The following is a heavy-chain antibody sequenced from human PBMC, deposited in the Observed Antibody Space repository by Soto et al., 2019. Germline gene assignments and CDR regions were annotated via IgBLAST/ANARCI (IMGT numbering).Heavy chain of an antibody. J-gene: IGHJ4*02. Sequence: PSETLSLTCTVSGGSISRGGYYWNWIRQHPGKGLEWIGYIYYSGSTYYNPSLKSRVTISVDTSKNQFSLKLSSVTAADTAVYYCARIGGPIDYWGQGTLVTVSS. V-gene: IGHV4-31*03. CDR1: GGSISRGGYY. CDR3: ARIGGPIDY. CDR2: IYYSGST.